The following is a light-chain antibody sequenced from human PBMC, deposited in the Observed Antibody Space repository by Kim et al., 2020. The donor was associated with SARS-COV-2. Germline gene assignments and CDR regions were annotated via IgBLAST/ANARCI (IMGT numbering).Light chain of an antibody. J-gene: IGLJ1*01. Sequence: PSITHACTGTSIDSGAFNYVAWFQQHPGRAPKLLIYDVSERPSGISNRFSGSTSGYTASLTISGRQAEDEADYYCSSYTTANTRLFGAGTKVTVL. V-gene: IGLV2-14*03. CDR3: SSYTTANTRL. CDR2: DVS. CDR1: SIDSGAFNY.